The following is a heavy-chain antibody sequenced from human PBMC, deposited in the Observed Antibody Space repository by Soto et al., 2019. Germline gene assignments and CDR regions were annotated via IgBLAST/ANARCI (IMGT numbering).Heavy chain of an antibody. CDR3: ARSVDP. CDR2: VYYSGST. J-gene: IGHJ5*02. V-gene: IGHV4-31*03. CDR1: GGSISSGGYY. Sequence: QVQLQESGPGLVKPSQTLSLTCTVSGGSISSGGYYWSWIRQHPGKGLEWIGYVYYSGSTYYNPSPXSXVTTSVDPSKNQCSLKLSSLTAADTAVYYCARSVDPWGQGTLVTVSS.